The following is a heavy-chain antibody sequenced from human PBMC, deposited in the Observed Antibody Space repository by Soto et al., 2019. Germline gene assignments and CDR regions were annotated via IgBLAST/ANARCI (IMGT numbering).Heavy chain of an antibody. D-gene: IGHD2-15*01. CDR2: IYYSGST. V-gene: IGHV4-39*01. CDR1: GGSISSSSYY. Sequence: SETLSLTCTVSGGSISSSSYYWGWIRQPPGKGLEWIGSIYYSGSTYYNPSLKSRVTISVDTSKNQFSLKLSSVTTADTAVYYCARSKQEIVVVVAATPFDYWGQGTLVTVSS. CDR3: ARSKQEIVVVVAATPFDY. J-gene: IGHJ4*02.